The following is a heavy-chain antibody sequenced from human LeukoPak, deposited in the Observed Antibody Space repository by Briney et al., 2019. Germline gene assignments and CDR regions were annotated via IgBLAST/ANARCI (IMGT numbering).Heavy chain of an antibody. V-gene: IGHV3-21*01. D-gene: IGHD3-22*01. Sequence: PGGSLRLSCAASGFTFSAYSMNWVRQAPGKGLEWVSSISTGSGYIYYADSVKGRFTISRENAKNSLYLQMNSLRAEDTAVYYCARDSTPYDSSGYCYDYWGQGTLVTVSS. CDR3: ARDSTPYDSSGYCYDY. CDR2: ISTGSGYI. CDR1: GFTFSAYS. J-gene: IGHJ4*02.